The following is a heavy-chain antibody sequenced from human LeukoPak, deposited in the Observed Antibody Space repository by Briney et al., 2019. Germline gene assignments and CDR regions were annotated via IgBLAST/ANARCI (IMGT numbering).Heavy chain of an antibody. CDR1: GFTFSSYA. V-gene: IGHV3-23*01. CDR2: ISGSGGST. CDR3: AKGSEYYDFWSGTYYFDY. Sequence: AGGSLRLSCAASGFTFSSYAMSWVRQAPGKGLEWVSAISGSGGSTYYADSVKGRFTISRDNSKNTLYLQMNSLRAEDTAVYYCAKGSEYYDFWSGTYYFDYWGQGTLVTVSS. D-gene: IGHD3-3*01. J-gene: IGHJ4*02.